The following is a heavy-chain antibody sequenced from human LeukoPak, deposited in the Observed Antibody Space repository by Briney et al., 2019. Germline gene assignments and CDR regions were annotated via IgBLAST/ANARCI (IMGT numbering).Heavy chain of an antibody. V-gene: IGHV4-59*01. CDR1: GGSISSYY. CDR2: IYYSGIT. Sequence: SETLSLTCTVSGGSISSYYWSWIRQPPGKGLEWIGYIYYSGITNHNPSLKSRVTISADTSKNQFSLKLSSVTAADTAVYYCASYLGYCSKGVCFPHLGYFDYWGQGTLVTVSS. D-gene: IGHD2-8*01. J-gene: IGHJ4*02. CDR3: ASYLGYCSKGVCFPHLGYFDY.